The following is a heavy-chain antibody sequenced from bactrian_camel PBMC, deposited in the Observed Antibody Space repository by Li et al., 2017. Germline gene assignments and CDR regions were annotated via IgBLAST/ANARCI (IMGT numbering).Heavy chain of an antibody. D-gene: IGHD2*01. J-gene: IGHJ4*01. CDR2: ECTDDGRT. V-gene: IGHV3S1*01. Sequence: HVQLVESGGGSVQAGGSMTLSCVGSTYTCMGWFRRAPGKEREGVAAECTDDGRTYYADSVKGRFTISHDNAKNTLYLQMNNLQPEDTARYYCAKGFYSTADSLGHKVRGQGTQVTVS. CDR1: TYTC.